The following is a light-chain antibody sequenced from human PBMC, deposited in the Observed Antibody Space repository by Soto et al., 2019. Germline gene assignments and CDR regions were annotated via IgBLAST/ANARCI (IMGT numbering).Light chain of an antibody. J-gene: IGKJ1*01. CDR3: KQYNSYSPWT. CDR1: QSISSW. V-gene: IGKV1-5*01. CDR2: DVS. Sequence: DIPMTQSPSTLSASVGDRVTITCRASQSISSWLAWYQQKPGKAPNLLIYDVSNLESGVPSRFSGSGSGTEFTLTISSLQADDFATYYCKQYNSYSPWTFGQGTKVEIK.